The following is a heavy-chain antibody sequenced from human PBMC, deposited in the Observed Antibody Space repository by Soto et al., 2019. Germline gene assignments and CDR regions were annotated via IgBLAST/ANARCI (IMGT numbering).Heavy chain of an antibody. CDR1: GGSISSGGYY. V-gene: IGHV4-31*03. CDR2: IYYSGST. D-gene: IGHD2-15*01. J-gene: IGHJ4*02. Sequence: SETLSLTCTVSGGSISSGGYYWSWIRQHPGKGLEWIGYIYYSGSTYYNPSLKSRVTISVDTSKNQFSLKLSSVTAADTAVYYCARARRVVVAATLDYWGQGTLVNVSS. CDR3: ARARRVVVAATLDY.